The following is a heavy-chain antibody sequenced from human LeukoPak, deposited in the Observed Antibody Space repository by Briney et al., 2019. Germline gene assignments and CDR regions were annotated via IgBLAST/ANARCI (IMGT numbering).Heavy chain of an antibody. CDR1: EFSFSTYA. CDR3: ARGPYDRYTAMPYYFDY. CDR2: ISFDGSDK. V-gene: IGHV3-30*03. D-gene: IGHD2-2*01. J-gene: IGHJ4*02. Sequence: PGGTLRLFCAASEFSFSTYAMHWLRQAPSKGLAWVVVISFDGSDKYYADSVKGRFTISRDNSKNTLFLQMNSLRADDTAVYYCARGPYDRYTAMPYYFDYWGQGTLVTVSS.